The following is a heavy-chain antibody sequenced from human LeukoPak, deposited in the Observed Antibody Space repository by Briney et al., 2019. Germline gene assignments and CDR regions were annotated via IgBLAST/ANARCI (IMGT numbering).Heavy chain of an antibody. D-gene: IGHD1-26*01. Sequence: HPGGSLRLSCAASGFTFSSYAMHWVRQAPGKGLEWVAVISYDGSNKYYADSVKGRFTISRDNSKNTLYLQMNSLRAEDTAVYYCAKSLSSIVGATVFDYWGQGTLVTVSS. CDR2: ISYDGSNK. J-gene: IGHJ4*02. CDR1: GFTFSSYA. V-gene: IGHV3-30*04. CDR3: AKSLSSIVGATVFDY.